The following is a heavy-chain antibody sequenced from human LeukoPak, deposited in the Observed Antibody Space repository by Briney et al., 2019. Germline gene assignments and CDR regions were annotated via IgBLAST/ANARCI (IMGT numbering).Heavy chain of an antibody. CDR1: GFTFDDYA. CDR3: AKGHSSSLGPYYMDV. D-gene: IGHD6-6*01. J-gene: IGHJ6*03. CDR2: ISWNSGSI. Sequence: GGSLRLSCAASGFTFDDYAMHWVRQAPGKGLEWVSGISWNSGSIGYADSVKGRFTISRDNAKNSLYLQMNSLRAEDMALYYCAKGHSSSLGPYYMDVWGKGTTVIVSS. V-gene: IGHV3-9*03.